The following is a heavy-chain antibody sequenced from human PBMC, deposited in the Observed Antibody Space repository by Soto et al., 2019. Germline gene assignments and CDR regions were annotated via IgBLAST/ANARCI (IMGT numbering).Heavy chain of an antibody. CDR3: TSDRYPRFYHGSGSYPYY. J-gene: IGHJ4*02. Sequence: LRLSCAASGFTFSSFWMSWVRQAPWKGLEWVANIKTDGSETHYVDSVKGRFTISRDNPKTSLFLQMNSLRVEDTAVYFCTSDRYPRFYHGSGSYPYYWGQGTPVTVSS. CDR1: GFTFSSFW. D-gene: IGHD3-10*01. CDR2: IKTDGSET. V-gene: IGHV3-7*03.